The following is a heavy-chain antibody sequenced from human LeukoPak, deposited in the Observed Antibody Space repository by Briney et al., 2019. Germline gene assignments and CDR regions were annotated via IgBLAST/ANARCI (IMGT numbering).Heavy chain of an antibody. CDR1: GFTFSDYY. Sequence: GGSLRLSCAVSGFTFSDYYMSWIRQAPGKGLEWVSYISSGGSTISHADSVKGRFTISRDIAENSLYLQMNSLRAEDTAVYYCARREAAGRCFDYWGQGTLLTVSS. V-gene: IGHV3-11*01. D-gene: IGHD6-13*01. CDR3: ARREAAGRCFDY. J-gene: IGHJ4*02. CDR2: ISSGGSTI.